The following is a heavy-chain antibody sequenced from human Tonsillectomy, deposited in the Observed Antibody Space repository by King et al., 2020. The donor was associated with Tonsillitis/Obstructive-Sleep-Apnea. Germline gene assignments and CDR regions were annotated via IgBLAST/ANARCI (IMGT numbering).Heavy chain of an antibody. Sequence: VQLQQWGAGLLKPSETLSLTCAVYGGSFSGYFWSWIRQFPGKGLEWIGEINHSGSTYYNPSLKSRVTISVDTSKNQVSLKLSSVTAADTAVYYCATCIQLWSYFDYWGQGTLVTVSS. CDR2: INHSGST. J-gene: IGHJ4*02. D-gene: IGHD5-18*01. V-gene: IGHV4-34*01. CDR3: ATCIQLWSYFDY. CDR1: GGSFSGYF.